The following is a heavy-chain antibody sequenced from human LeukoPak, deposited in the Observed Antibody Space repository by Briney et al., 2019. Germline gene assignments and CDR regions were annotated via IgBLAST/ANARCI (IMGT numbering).Heavy chain of an antibody. Sequence: PSETLSLTCNVSGGSINSFYWSWIRQSPGKGLEWIGYIYYSGSTNYNPSLKSRVTISVDTSKNQFSLKLTSVTAADTAVYYCARGGLPRENWFDPWGQGTLVTVSS. CDR3: ARGGLPRENWFDP. V-gene: IGHV4-59*12. CDR2: IYYSGST. D-gene: IGHD3/OR15-3a*01. J-gene: IGHJ5*02. CDR1: GGSINSFY.